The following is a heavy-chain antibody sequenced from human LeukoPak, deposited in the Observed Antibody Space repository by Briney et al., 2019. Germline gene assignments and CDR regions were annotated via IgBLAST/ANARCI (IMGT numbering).Heavy chain of an antibody. D-gene: IGHD4-17*01. CDR2: ISSSSSMI. J-gene: IGHJ4*02. V-gene: IGHV3-48*02. CDR3: ARDYGDLPARVPYFDY. Sequence: PGGSLPLSCAASGFTFSSYSMNWVRQAPGKGLEWVSYISSSSSMIYYADTVKGRFTISRDNAKNSLYLQMKSLRDEDTAIYYCARDYGDLPARVPYFDYWGQGTLVTVSS. CDR1: GFTFSSYS.